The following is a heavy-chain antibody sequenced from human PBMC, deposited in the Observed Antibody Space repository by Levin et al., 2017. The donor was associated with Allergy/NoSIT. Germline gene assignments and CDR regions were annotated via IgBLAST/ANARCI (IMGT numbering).Heavy chain of an antibody. D-gene: IGHD3-22*01. CDR2: INPNSGGT. CDR3: ARDLNPITMIVVVTTSLDP. CDR1: GYTFTGYY. Sequence: ASVKVSCKASGYTFTGYYMHWVRQAPGQGLEWMGWINPNSGGTNYAQKFQGRVTMTRDTSISTAYMELSRLRSDDTAVYYCARDLNPITMIVVVTTSLDPWGQGTLVTVSS. V-gene: IGHV1-2*02. J-gene: IGHJ5*02.